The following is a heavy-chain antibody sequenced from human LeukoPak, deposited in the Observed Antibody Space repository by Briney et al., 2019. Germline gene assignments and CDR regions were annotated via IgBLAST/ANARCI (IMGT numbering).Heavy chain of an antibody. D-gene: IGHD3-3*01. J-gene: IGHJ6*03. V-gene: IGHV3-7*01. Sequence: GGSLRLSCAASGFTFSNYRMTWVRQAPGKGLEWVADIKQDGSEKLYVNSVRGRFTISRDNAKMSLFLQMNSLRAEDTAVYYCARDNGVVHGVYYMDVWGKGTTVTVS. CDR2: IKQDGSEK. CDR3: ARDNGVVHGVYYMDV. CDR1: GFTFSNYR.